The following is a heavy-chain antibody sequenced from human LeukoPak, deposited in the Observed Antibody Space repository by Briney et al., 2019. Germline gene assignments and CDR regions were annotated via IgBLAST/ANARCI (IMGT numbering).Heavy chain of an antibody. CDR3: AREDSSGYYSLDI. D-gene: IGHD3-22*01. CDR1: GFTFSSYG. V-gene: IGHV3-33*01. J-gene: IGHJ3*02. Sequence: GGSLRLSCAASGFTFSSYGMHWVRQAPGKGLEWVALIWYDGSDKYYADSVKGRFTISRDNSKNTLYLQMNSLRAEDTALYCCAREDSSGYYSLDIWGQGTMVTVSS. CDR2: IWYDGSDK.